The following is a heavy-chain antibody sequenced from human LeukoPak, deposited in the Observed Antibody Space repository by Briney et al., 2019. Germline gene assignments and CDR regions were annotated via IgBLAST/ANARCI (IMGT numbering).Heavy chain of an antibody. D-gene: IGHD3-3*01. CDR2: ISYDGSDK. Sequence: GGSLRLSCAASGFTFSSYGMHWVRQAPGKGLEWVAVISYDGSDKYYADSVKGRFTISRDNSKNTLYLQMNSLRAEDTAVYYCAKDGRITIFGVVIIPDYAFDIWGQGTMVTVSS. CDR3: AKDGRITIFGVVIIPDYAFDI. J-gene: IGHJ3*02. CDR1: GFTFSSYG. V-gene: IGHV3-30*18.